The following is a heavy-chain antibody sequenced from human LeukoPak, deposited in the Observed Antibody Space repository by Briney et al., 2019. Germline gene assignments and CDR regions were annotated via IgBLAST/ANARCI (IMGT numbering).Heavy chain of an antibody. CDR2: ISSSGSTI. CDR3: ASHLWFGDQALYYGMDV. V-gene: IGHV3-11*01. J-gene: IGHJ6*02. CDR1: GFTFSDYY. Sequence: GGSLRLSCAASGFTFSDYYMSWIRQAPGKGLEWVSYISSSGSTIYYADSVKGRFTISRDNAKNSLYLQMNSLRAEDTAVYYRASHLWFGDQALYYGMDVWGQGTTVTVSS. D-gene: IGHD3-10*01.